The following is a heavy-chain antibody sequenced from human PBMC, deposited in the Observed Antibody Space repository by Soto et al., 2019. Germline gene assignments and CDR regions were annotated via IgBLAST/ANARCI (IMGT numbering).Heavy chain of an antibody. D-gene: IGHD2-15*01. J-gene: IGHJ4*02. CDR2: IYYTWVT. V-gene: IGHV4-30-2*01. CDR3: ASQTPFRKGHYAATDYYFFKY. Sequence: PXQRRCRTWSVSAGSISSGTFSWTWIRQPPGKGLEFIGSIYYTWVTYYNPSLKSRVTISLDMSRNQLSLNLSSVDDADKAMYHCASQTPFRKGHYAATDYYFFKYWRQGTLVTVCS. CDR1: AGSISSGTFS.